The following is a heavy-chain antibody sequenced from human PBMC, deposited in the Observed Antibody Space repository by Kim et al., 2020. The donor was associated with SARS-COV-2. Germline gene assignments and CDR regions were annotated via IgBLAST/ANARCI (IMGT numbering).Heavy chain of an antibody. V-gene: IGHV4-39*01. CDR3: ARHVVVVVPAASDWFDP. Sequence: LNSRVTISVDTSKNQFSLKLGSVPAADTAVYYCARHVVVVVPAASDWFDPWGQGTLVTVSS. J-gene: IGHJ5*02. D-gene: IGHD2-2*01.